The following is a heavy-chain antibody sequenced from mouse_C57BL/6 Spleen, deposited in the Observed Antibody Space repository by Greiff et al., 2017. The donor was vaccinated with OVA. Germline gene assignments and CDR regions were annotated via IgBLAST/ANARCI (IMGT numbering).Heavy chain of an antibody. CDR2: IDPEDGET. D-gene: IGHD1-1*01. J-gene: IGHJ4*01. Sequence: EVQLQQSGAELVKPGASVKLSCTASGFNIKDYYMHWVKQRTEQGLEWIGRIDPEDGETKYAPTFQGKATITADTSSNTAYLQLSSLTSEDTAVYYCARSDYYGSSYYAMDYWGQGTSVTVSS. CDR3: ARSDYYGSSYYAMDY. CDR1: GFNIKDYY. V-gene: IGHV14-2*01.